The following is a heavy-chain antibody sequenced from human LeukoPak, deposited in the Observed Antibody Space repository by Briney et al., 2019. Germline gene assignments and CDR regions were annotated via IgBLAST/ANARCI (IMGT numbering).Heavy chain of an antibody. CDR2: ISTYSGDT. CDR1: GYTCTSYG. J-gene: IGHJ6*02. D-gene: IGHD1-14*01. V-gene: IGHV1-18*01. CDR3: ARDRDHGLDV. Sequence: SVTLSRKSSGYTCTSYGNNWVWIPPPPGHQWMGWISTYSGDTNSALKLLDRVALTTDTSTRTAYMELRSLRSDDTAVYYCARDRDHGLDVWGQGTPVTVSS.